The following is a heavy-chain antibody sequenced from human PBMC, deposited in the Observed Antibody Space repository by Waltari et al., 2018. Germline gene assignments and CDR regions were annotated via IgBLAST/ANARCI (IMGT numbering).Heavy chain of an antibody. CDR2: INGGSGYT. J-gene: IGHJ6*02. Sequence: QIQLVQSGAEVKKPGASVKISCKASGYTFSTYAIHWVRQAPGERLEWMGWINGGSGYTQYAEKFQGRVTISRDTSATTAHMELSSLTSEDTAVYYCAKDPRTHQYFYYGMDVWGQGTTVTVSS. CDR1: GYTFSTYA. D-gene: IGHD3-10*01. CDR3: AKDPRTHQYFYYGMDV. V-gene: IGHV1-3*01.